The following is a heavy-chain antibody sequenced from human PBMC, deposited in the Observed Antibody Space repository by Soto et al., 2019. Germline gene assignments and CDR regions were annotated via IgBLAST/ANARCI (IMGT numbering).Heavy chain of an antibody. Sequence: GASVKVSCKASGYTFTTYAMHWVRQAPGQRLEWMGWMNANSGNTDYAQKFQGRVTMTRNTSISTAYMELSSLRSEDTAVYYCARWPDGYYYYGMDVWGQGTTVTVSS. J-gene: IGHJ6*02. CDR3: ARWPDGYYYYGMDV. V-gene: IGHV1-8*02. CDR2: MNANSGNT. CDR1: GYTFTTYA.